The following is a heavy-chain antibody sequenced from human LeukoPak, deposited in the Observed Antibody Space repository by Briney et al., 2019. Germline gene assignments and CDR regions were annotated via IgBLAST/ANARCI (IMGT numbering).Heavy chain of an antibody. V-gene: IGHV3-23*01. CDR2: ISGHDGST. CDR1: GFTFYSYT. CDR3: AKDGPSSPSNFYYYYTMDV. J-gene: IGHJ6*03. D-gene: IGHD2-2*01. Sequence: GGSLRVSCAASGFTFYSYTMYRVRQAPGKGLEWVSAISGHDGSTFYADSVKGRLTISRDNSKNTLYLQMNSLRAGDTAVYYCAKDGPSSPSNFYYYYTMDVWGEGTAVTVSS.